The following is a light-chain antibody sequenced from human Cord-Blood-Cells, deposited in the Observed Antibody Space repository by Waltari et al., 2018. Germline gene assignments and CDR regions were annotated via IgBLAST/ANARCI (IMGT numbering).Light chain of an antibody. J-gene: IGLJ3*02. CDR1: SSDVGGYNY. CDR2: DVS. V-gene: IGLV2-14*01. Sequence: QSALTQPASVSGSPRQSITISCTGTSSDVGGYNYVSWYQQHPGKAPKLMIYDVSKRPSGVSNRFSGSKSGNTASLTISGLQAEDEADYYCSSYTSSSTGVFGGGTKLTVL. CDR3: SSYTSSSTGV.